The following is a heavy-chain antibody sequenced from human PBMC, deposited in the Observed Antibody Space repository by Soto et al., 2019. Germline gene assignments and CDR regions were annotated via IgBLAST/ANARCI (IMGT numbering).Heavy chain of an antibody. Sequence: GGSLILSCAASGFTFSSYSMNWVRQAPGKGLEWVSSISSSSSYIYYADSVKGRFTISRDNAKNSLYLQMNSLRAEDTAVYYCAREAHGSGWYSYYYYGMDVWGQGTTVTVSS. J-gene: IGHJ6*02. CDR3: AREAHGSGWYSYYYYGMDV. CDR1: GFTFSSYS. V-gene: IGHV3-21*01. D-gene: IGHD6-19*01. CDR2: ISSSSSYI.